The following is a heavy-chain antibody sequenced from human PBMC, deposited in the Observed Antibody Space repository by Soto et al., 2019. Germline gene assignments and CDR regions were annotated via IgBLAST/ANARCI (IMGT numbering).Heavy chain of an antibody. CDR3: SRGIKGGLDA. V-gene: IGHV3-30*03. J-gene: IGHJ5*02. CDR1: GFVSNDYD. CDR2: ISYDGSKK. D-gene: IGHD2-21*01. Sequence: QVQLAETGGGVVQPGRSLRLSCATSGFVSNDYDIHWVRQAPGKGLAWLASISYDGSKKYYADSVKGRFTISRDNSKNNLSLKINSLGAEDRAVYYCSRGIKGGLDAWGPGTLVTVSS.